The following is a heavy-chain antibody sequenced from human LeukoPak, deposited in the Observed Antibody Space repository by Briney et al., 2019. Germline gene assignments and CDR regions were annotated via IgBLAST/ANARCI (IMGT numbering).Heavy chain of an antibody. D-gene: IGHD6-6*01. CDR3: ARESSSSGGRYYYYYMDV. J-gene: IGHJ6*03. Sequence: ASVKVSCKASGYTFTGYDINWVRQATGQGLEWMGWMNPNSGNTGYAQKFQGRVTITRNTSISTAYMELSSLRSEDTAVYYCARESSSSGGRYYYYYMDVWGKGTTVTVSS. CDR1: GYTFTGYD. CDR2: MNPNSGNT. V-gene: IGHV1-8*03.